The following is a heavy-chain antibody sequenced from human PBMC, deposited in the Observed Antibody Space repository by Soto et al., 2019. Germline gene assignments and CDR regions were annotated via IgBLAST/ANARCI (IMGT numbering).Heavy chain of an antibody. D-gene: IGHD4-17*01. CDR2: ISAYNGNP. Sequence: ASVKVSCKASGYTFTSYGISWVRKAPGQGLEWMGWISAYNGNPNYAQKLQGRVTMTTDTSTSTAYMELRSLRSDDTAVYYCARAGSYGDYVGYYYGMDVWGQGTTVTVSS. J-gene: IGHJ6*02. V-gene: IGHV1-18*04. CDR1: GYTFTSYG. CDR3: ARAGSYGDYVGYYYGMDV.